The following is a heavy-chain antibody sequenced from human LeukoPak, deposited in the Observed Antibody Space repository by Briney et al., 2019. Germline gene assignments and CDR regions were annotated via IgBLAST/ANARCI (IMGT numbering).Heavy chain of an antibody. J-gene: IGHJ3*02. CDR3: AREPHDFHEDDGFDI. Sequence: GGSLRLSCVESGVSFSGYSVYWGREGPGEGLEWVSSISDSSTLIYYADSVRGRYTIYRDNDKNSLFLHMNSLRAEDTALYYCAREPHDFHEDDGFDIWGQGTLVTVSS. V-gene: IGHV3-21*01. CDR1: GVSFSGYS. D-gene: IGHD2-21*02. CDR2: ISDSSTLI.